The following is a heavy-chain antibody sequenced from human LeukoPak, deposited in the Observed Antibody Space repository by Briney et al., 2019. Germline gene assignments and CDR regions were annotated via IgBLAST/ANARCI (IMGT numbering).Heavy chain of an antibody. CDR2: IYCSGST. V-gene: IGHV4-59*01. CDR3: ARLQPVYSSGWFSFDY. D-gene: IGHD6-19*01. Sequence: SETLSLTCTVSGGSISSYYWSWIRQPPGKGLEWIGYIYCSGSTNYNPSLKSRVTISVDTSKNQFSLKLSSVTAADTAVYYCARLQPVYSSGWFSFDYWGQGTLVTVSS. CDR1: GGSISSYY. J-gene: IGHJ4*02.